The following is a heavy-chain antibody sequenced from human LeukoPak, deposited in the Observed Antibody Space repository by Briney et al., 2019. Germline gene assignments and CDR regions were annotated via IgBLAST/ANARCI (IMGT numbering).Heavy chain of an antibody. D-gene: IGHD3-10*01. Sequence: GASVKVSCKAFGYTFTSYDINWVRQATGQGLEWMGWMNPNSGNTGYAQKFQGRVTMTRNTSISTAYMELSRLRSGDTAVYYCARVFFPSSLWFGELLDWGQGTLVTVSS. CDR3: ARVFFPSSLWFGELLD. J-gene: IGHJ4*02. CDR2: MNPNSGNT. V-gene: IGHV1-8*01. CDR1: GYTFTSYD.